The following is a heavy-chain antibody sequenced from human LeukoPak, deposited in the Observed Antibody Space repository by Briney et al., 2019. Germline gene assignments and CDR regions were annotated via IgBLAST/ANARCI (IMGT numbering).Heavy chain of an antibody. V-gene: IGHV3-11*01. CDR2: ISSSGSTI. CDR1: GFTFSDYY. D-gene: IGHD2-2*01. Sequence: PGGSLRLSCAASGFTFSDYYMSWIRQAPGKGLEWVSYISSSGSTIYYADSVKGRFTISRDNAKNSLYLQMNSLRAEDTAVYYCAKVGVVPAALGYYYYMDVWGKGTTVTVSS. CDR3: AKVGVVPAALGYYYYMDV. J-gene: IGHJ6*03.